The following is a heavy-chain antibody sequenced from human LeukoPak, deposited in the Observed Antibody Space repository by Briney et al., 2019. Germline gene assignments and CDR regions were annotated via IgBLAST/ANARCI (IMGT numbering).Heavy chain of an antibody. J-gene: IGHJ4*02. CDR1: GFTFDDYA. Sequence: GRSLRLSCAASGFTFDDYAMHWVRQAPGKGLVWVSGISWNSGSIGYADSVKGRFTISRDNAKNSLYLQMNSLRAEDTALYYCAKDTDSSGYFPIDYWGQGTLVTVSS. D-gene: IGHD3-22*01. V-gene: IGHV3-9*01. CDR2: ISWNSGSI. CDR3: AKDTDSSGYFPIDY.